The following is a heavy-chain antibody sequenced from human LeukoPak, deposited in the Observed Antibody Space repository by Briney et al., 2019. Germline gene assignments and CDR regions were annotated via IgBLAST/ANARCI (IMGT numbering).Heavy chain of an antibody. J-gene: IGHJ4*02. CDR2: IYYSGST. CDR1: GGSISSYY. CDR3: AKYNMITFGGVIASHYYLDY. V-gene: IGHV4-59*01. Sequence: SETLSLTCTVSGGSISSYYWSWIRQPPGKGLEWIGYIYYSGSTTYNPSLKSRVTISLDMSKNQFSLKLSSVTAADTAVYYCAKYNMITFGGVIASHYYLDYWGQGTLVTVSS. D-gene: IGHD3-16*02.